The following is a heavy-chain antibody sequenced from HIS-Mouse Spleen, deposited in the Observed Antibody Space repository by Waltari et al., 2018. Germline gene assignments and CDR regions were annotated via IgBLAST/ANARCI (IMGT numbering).Heavy chain of an antibody. D-gene: IGHD6-13*01. CDR2: IYYSGRT. Sequence: QLQLQESGPGLVKPSETLSLTCTVSGCSISSSSYYWGLIRQPPGEGLGWIGSIYYSGRTYYNPSRKSRVTISVYTSKNQCSLKLSSVTAADTAVYYCAREIPYSSSWYDWYFDLWGRGTLVTVSS. V-gene: IGHV4-39*07. CDR3: AREIPYSSSWYDWYFDL. CDR1: GCSISSSSYY. J-gene: IGHJ2*01.